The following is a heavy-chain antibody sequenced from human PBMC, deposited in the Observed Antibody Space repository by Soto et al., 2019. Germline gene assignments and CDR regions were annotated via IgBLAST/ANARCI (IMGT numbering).Heavy chain of an antibody. J-gene: IGHJ3*02. Sequence: SETLSLTCAVYGGSFSGYYWSWIRQPPGKGLEWIGEINHSGSTNYNPSLKSRVTISVDTSKNQFSLKLSSVTAADTAVYYCATWLDLDAFDIWGQGTMVTVSS. D-gene: IGHD5-12*01. CDR2: INHSGST. V-gene: IGHV4-34*01. CDR3: ATWLDLDAFDI. CDR1: GGSFSGYY.